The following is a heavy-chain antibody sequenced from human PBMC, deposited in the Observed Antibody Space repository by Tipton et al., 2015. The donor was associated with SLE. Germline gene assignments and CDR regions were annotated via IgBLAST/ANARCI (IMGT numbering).Heavy chain of an antibody. CDR1: GGSISSGGYY. D-gene: IGHD3/OR15-3a*01. Sequence: TLSLTCSVSGGSISSGGYYWSWIRQHPGKGLEWIGYSHCSGNTYYNTSLKSRVTISVDTSKNQFSLKLSSVTAAETAVYYCARGGGDFGLKNWGQGTLVTVSS. V-gene: IGHV4-31*03. J-gene: IGHJ4*02. CDR3: ARGGGDFGLKN. CDR2: SHCSGNT.